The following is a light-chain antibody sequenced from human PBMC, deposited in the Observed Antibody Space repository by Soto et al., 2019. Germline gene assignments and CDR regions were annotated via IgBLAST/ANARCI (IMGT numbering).Light chain of an antibody. Sequence: EIVLTQSPATLSLSPGERATLSCRASQSVNNYLAWYQQKPGQAPRLVIFATSTRATGVPARFSGSGSGTEFTLTISSLQSEDFAVYYCQQYGDWPLTFGGGAKVEIE. V-gene: IGKV3-11*01. J-gene: IGKJ4*01. CDR1: QSVNNY. CDR2: ATS. CDR3: QQYGDWPLT.